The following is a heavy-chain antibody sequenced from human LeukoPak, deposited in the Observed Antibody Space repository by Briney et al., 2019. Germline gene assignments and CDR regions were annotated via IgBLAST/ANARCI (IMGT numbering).Heavy chain of an antibody. J-gene: IGHJ5*02. V-gene: IGHV1-69*13. CDR3: APNYYDSSGYPEGANWFDP. D-gene: IGHD3-22*01. CDR1: GGTFSSYA. Sequence: ASVNVSCKASGGTFSSYAISWVRQAPGQGLEWMGGIIPIFGTANYAQKFQGRVTITADESTSTAYMELSSLRSEDTAVYYCAPNYYDSSGYPEGANWFDPWGQGTLVTVPS. CDR2: IIPIFGTA.